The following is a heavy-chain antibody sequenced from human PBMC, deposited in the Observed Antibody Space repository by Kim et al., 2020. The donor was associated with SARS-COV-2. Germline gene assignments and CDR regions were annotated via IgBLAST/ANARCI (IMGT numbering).Heavy chain of an antibody. J-gene: IGHJ6*03. Sequence: ADSGKGRFTISRENSKNTLYLQMNSRRAEDTAVYYCAKEGRFLEWLPMDVWGKGTTVTVSS. V-gene: IGHV3-23*01. CDR3: AKEGRFLEWLPMDV. D-gene: IGHD3-3*01.